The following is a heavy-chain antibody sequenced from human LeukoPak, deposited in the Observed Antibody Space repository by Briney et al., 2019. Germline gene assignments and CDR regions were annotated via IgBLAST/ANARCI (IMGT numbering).Heavy chain of an antibody. Sequence: GGSLRLSCAASGFTFSNYWMHWVRQAPGQGPEWVANINQDGSTKQYVGSLKGRFTIFRDNAKNSLHLQMNSLRVDDTAVYYCTGERVESGFDIWGQGTLVTVPS. V-gene: IGHV3-7*01. J-gene: IGHJ3*02. CDR2: INQDGSTK. D-gene: IGHD1-26*01. CDR1: GFTFSNYW. CDR3: TGERVESGFDI.